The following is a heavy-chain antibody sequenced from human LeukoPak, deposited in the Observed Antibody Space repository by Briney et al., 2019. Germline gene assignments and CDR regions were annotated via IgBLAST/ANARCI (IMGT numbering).Heavy chain of an antibody. CDR2: ISGSGGST. CDR3: AKRAAFWSGYYYYFDY. D-gene: IGHD3-3*01. CDR1: GFSVSGSY. Sequence: PGGSLRLSCVASGFSVSGSYMSWVRQAPGKGLEWVSAISGSGGSTYYADSVKGRFTISRDNSKNTLYLQMNSLRAEDTAVYYCAKRAAFWSGYYYYFDYWGQGTLVTVSS. J-gene: IGHJ4*02. V-gene: IGHV3-23*01.